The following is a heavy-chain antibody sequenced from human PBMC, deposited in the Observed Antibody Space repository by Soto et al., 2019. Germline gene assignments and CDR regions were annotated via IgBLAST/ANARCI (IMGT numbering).Heavy chain of an antibody. CDR3: ARGEPYDILTGYSDY. D-gene: IGHD3-9*01. J-gene: IGHJ4*02. CDR2: MNPNSGNT. Sequence: ASVTVSCTASVYTFTSYGINWVRQAPRQGLEWMGWMNPNSGNTGYAQKFQGRVTMTRNTSISTAYMELSSLRSEDTAVYYCARGEPYDILTGYSDYWGQGTLVTSPQ. V-gene: IGHV1-8*01. CDR1: VYTFTSYG.